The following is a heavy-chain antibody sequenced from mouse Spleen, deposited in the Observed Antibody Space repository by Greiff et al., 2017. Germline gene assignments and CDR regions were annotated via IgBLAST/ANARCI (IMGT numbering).Heavy chain of an antibody. CDR1: GYTFTDYN. D-gene: IGHD2-12*01. CDR3: ARDYSDYWYFDV. Sequence: VQLKESGPELVKPGASVKMSCKASGYTFTDYNMHWVKQSHGKSLEWIGYINPNNGGTSYNQKFKGKATLTVNKSSSTAYMELRSLTSEDSAVYYCARDYSDYWYFDVWGTGTTVTVSS. CDR2: INPNNGGT. V-gene: IGHV1-22*01. J-gene: IGHJ1*03.